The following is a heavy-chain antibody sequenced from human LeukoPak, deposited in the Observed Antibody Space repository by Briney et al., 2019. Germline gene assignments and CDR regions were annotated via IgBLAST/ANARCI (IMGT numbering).Heavy chain of an antibody. V-gene: IGHV4-59*08. CDR1: GGSISSYY. D-gene: IGHD3-22*01. J-gene: IGHJ5*02. CDR3: ASSYYYDSSGYENWFDP. CDR2: IYYSGST. Sequence: ASETLSLTCTVSGGSISSYYWSWIRQPPGKGLEWIGYIYYSGSTNYNPSLKSRVTISVDTSKNLFSLKLSSVTAADTAVYYCASSYYYDSSGYENWFDPWGQGTLVTVSS.